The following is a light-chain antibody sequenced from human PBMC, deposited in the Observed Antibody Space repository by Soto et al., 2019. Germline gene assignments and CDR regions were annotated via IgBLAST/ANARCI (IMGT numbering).Light chain of an antibody. Sequence: ASQMTQSPSSLSASVGDRVTITCRASQDIRGDLGWYQHKPGKAPQLLIYYAFTLQSGVPPTFSGCGSGTVFSLPISSLLPVDCATYYCLQYYNFPRTFGQGTKVEVK. CDR1: QDIRGD. CDR2: YAF. CDR3: LQYYNFPRT. J-gene: IGKJ1*01. V-gene: IGKV1-6*01.